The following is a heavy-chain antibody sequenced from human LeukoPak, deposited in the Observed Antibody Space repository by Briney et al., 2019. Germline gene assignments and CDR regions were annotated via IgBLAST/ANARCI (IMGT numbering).Heavy chain of an antibody. CDR2: INHSGST. D-gene: IGHD2-8*01. CDR3: ARSLVLKPVDN. Sequence: PSETLSLTCAVYGGSFNGYYWSWIRQPPGKGLEWIGEINHSGSTNYNPSLKSRVTLSVDTSKNQFSLKLSSVTAADTAVYYCARSLVLKPVDNWGQGTLVTVSS. V-gene: IGHV4-34*01. J-gene: IGHJ4*02. CDR1: GGSFNGYY.